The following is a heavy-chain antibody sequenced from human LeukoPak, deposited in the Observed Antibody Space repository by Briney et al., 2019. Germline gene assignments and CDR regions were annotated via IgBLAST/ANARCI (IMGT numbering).Heavy chain of an antibody. CDR3: ASPGGSYYYYGMDV. D-gene: IGHD1-14*01. Sequence: ASVTVSCTASGYTFTGYYMHWVRQAPGQGLEWMGRINPNSGGTNYAQKFQGRVTMTRDTSISTAYMELSRLRSDDTAVYYCASPGGSYYYYGMDVWGQGTTVTVSS. J-gene: IGHJ6*02. CDR2: INPNSGGT. CDR1: GYTFTGYY. V-gene: IGHV1-2*06.